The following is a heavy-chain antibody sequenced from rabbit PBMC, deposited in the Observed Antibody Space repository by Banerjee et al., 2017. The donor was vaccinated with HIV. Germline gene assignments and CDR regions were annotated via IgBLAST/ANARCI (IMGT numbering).Heavy chain of an antibody. D-gene: IGHD2-1*01. CDR2: IYGGSSGIT. CDR1: GFSFSSYYY. Sequence: QSLEESGGGLVQPEGSLTLTCTASGFSFSSYYYMCWVRQAPGKGLEWIACIYGGSSGITGYASWAKGRFTISKTSPTTVTLQMTSLTAADTATYFCARESYDDYANYNLWGPGTLVTVS. J-gene: IGHJ4*01. V-gene: IGHV1S40*01. CDR3: ARESYDDYANYNL.